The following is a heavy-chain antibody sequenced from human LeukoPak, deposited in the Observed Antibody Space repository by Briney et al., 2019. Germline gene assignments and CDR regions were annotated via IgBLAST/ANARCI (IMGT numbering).Heavy chain of an antibody. Sequence: SETLSLTCTVSGGSISTYYWSWIRQPPGKGLEWIGYYSGNTNYNPSLKSRVTISVDTSKNQFSLKLSSVTAADTALYYCARHYCSGGSCYLGFDYWGQGTLVTVPS. CDR1: GGSISTYY. CDR2: YSGNT. J-gene: IGHJ4*02. V-gene: IGHV4-59*01. CDR3: ARHYCSGGSCYLGFDY. D-gene: IGHD2-15*01.